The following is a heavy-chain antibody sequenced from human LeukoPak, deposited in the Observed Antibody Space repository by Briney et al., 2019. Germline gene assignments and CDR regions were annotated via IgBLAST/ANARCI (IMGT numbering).Heavy chain of an antibody. V-gene: IGHV1-46*01. CDR2: INPSGGST. CDR1: GYTFTSYY. D-gene: IGHD3-9*01. Sequence: ASVKVSCKASGYTFTSYYMHWVRQAPGQGLEWMGIINPSGGSTSYAQKFQGRVTMTRDTSTSTVYMELSSLGSEDTAVYYCARDRKRYLDWLLRIRTYYYMDVWGKGTTVTISS. J-gene: IGHJ6*03. CDR3: ARDRKRYLDWLLRIRTYYYMDV.